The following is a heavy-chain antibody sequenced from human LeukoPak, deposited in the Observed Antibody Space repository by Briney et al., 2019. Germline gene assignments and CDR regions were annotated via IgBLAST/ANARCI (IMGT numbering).Heavy chain of an antibody. V-gene: IGHV4-34*01. CDR2: INHSGST. CDR3: ARGQVSSWYRMVDY. D-gene: IGHD6-13*01. CDR1: GVSFSGYY. J-gene: IGHJ4*02. Sequence: PSETLSLTCAVYGVSFSGYYWSWLRQPPGKGLEWIGEINHSGSTNYNPSLKSRVTISVDTSKNQFSLKLSSVTAADTAVYYCARGQVSSWYRMVDYWGQGTLVTVSS.